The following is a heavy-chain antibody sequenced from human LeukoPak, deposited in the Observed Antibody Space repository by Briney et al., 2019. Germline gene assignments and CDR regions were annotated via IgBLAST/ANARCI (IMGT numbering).Heavy chain of an antibody. J-gene: IGHJ4*02. CDR3: ARRRFRPLLPFDY. D-gene: IGHD2-15*01. V-gene: IGHV4-4*02. CDR1: GGSISSSNW. CDR2: IYHSGGT. Sequence: KPSETLSLTCAVSGGSISSSNWWSWVRQPPGKGLEWIGEIYHSGGTNYNPSLKSRVTISVDKSKNQFSLKLSSVTAADTAVYYCARRRFRPLLPFDYWGQGTLVTVSS.